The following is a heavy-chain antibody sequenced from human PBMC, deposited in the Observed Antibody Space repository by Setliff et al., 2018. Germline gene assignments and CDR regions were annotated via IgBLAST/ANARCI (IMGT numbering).Heavy chain of an antibody. Sequence: GASVKVSCKASGGTFSSDVITWVRQAPGQGLEWMGRLIPILRKTNYAENFQGRVSITADGSTNTVHMEVTSLRTEDTAVYYCARELRSPFWHIDFWGQGTLVTSPQ. J-gene: IGHJ4*02. V-gene: IGHV1-69*13. CDR1: GGTFSSDV. D-gene: IGHD3-16*01. CDR2: LIPILRKT. CDR3: ARELRSPFWHIDF.